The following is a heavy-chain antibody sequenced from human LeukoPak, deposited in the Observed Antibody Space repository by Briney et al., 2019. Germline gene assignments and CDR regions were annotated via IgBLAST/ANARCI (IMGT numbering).Heavy chain of an antibody. Sequence: ASVKVSCKASGYTFTGYYMHWVRQAPGQGLEWMGRINPNSGGTNHAQKFQGRVTMTRDTSISTAYMELSRLRSDDTAVYYCARDHSDILTGYYLDYWGQGTLVTVSS. CDR2: INPNSGGT. CDR3: ARDHSDILTGYYLDY. J-gene: IGHJ4*02. CDR1: GYTFTGYY. V-gene: IGHV1-2*06. D-gene: IGHD3-9*01.